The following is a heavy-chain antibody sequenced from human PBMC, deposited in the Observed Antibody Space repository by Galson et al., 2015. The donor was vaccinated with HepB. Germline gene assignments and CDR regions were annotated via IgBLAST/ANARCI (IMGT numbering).Heavy chain of an antibody. V-gene: IGHV3-33*01. CDR3: AREAIPFDDYVWGSYRKTFDY. J-gene: IGHJ4*02. CDR1: GFTFSSYG. Sequence: SLRLSCAASGFTFSSYGMHWVRQAPGKGLEWVAVIWYDGSNKYYADSVKGRFTISRDNSKNTLYLQMNSLRAEDTAVYYCAREAIPFDDYVWGSYRKTFDYWGQGTLVTVSS. CDR2: IWYDGSNK. D-gene: IGHD3-16*02.